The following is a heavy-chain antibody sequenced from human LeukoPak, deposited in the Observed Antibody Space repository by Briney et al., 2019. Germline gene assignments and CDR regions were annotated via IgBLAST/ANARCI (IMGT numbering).Heavy chain of an antibody. CDR2: IKSKTDGVTA. J-gene: IGHJ4*02. Sequence: PGGSLRLSCAASGFILSIAWMSWVRQAPGKGLEWVGRIKSKTDGVTADYAAPVKGRFIISRDDSKNTLFLQMNSLKTEDTAVYYCSTDFLGVRWYVNYCDSWGQGTLVTVSS. CDR3: STDFLGVRWYVNYCDS. V-gene: IGHV3-15*01. D-gene: IGHD3-3*01. CDR1: GFILSIAW.